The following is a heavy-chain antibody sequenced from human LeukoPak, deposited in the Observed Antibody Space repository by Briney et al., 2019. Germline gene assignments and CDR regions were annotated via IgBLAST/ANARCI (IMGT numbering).Heavy chain of an antibody. CDR3: AHRNGYGSGMDV. Sequence: SGPTLVEPAETLTLTCSFSGFSLSTSGVGVGWIRQPPGKALEWLALIYWDNVKRYSPSLKSRLTITMDTSKNQVVLTMTDMDPVDTGTYYCAHRNGYGSGMDVWGQGTTVIVS. CDR1: GFSLSTSGVG. D-gene: IGHD3-10*01. V-gene: IGHV2-5*02. CDR2: IYWDNVK. J-gene: IGHJ6*02.